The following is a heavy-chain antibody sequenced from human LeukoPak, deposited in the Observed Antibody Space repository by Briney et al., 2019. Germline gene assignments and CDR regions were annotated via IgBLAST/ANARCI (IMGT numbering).Heavy chain of an antibody. Sequence: GGPLRLSCAASGFTFSSYAMSWVRQAPGKGLEWVSAISGSGGSTYYADSVKGRFTISRDNSKNTLYLQMNSLRAEDTAVYYCAKDLSITMVRGVIRGDYFDYWGQGTLVTVSS. V-gene: IGHV3-23*01. J-gene: IGHJ4*02. D-gene: IGHD3-10*01. CDR1: GFTFSSYA. CDR2: ISGSGGST. CDR3: AKDLSITMVRGVIRGDYFDY.